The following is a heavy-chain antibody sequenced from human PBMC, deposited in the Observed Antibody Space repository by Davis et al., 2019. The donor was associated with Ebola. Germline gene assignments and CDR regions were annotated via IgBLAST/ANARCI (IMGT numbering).Heavy chain of an antibody. D-gene: IGHD3-10*01. CDR2: LDHSGNT. Sequence: SETLSLTCAVSGGSISSSNWWSWVRQPPGKGLEWIGELDHSGNTNYNPSLKSRVTISIDTSKKQISLNLTSVTAADTAVYYCARGQSGSDYSLWQYWGQGTLVTVSS. CDR3: ARGQSGSDYSLWQY. CDR1: GGSISSSNW. J-gene: IGHJ4*02. V-gene: IGHV4-4*02.